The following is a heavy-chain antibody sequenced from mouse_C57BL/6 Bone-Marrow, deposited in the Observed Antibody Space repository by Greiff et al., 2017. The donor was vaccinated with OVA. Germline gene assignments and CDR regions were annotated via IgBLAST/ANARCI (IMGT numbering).Heavy chain of an antibody. CDR2: INPYNGGT. CDR3: ARTERGYFDV. Sequence: EVQLQQSGPVLVKPGASVKMSCKASGYTFTDYYMNWVKQSHGKSLEWIGVINPYNGGTSYNQKFKGKATLTVDKSSSTAYMELNSLTSEDSAVYYCARTERGYFDVWGTGTTVTVSS. CDR1: GYTFTDYY. J-gene: IGHJ1*03. V-gene: IGHV1-19*01.